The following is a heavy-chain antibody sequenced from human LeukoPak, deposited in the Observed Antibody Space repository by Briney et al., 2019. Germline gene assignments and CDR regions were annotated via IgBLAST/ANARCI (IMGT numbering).Heavy chain of an antibody. CDR3: AKNHCSSTSCYLFDY. D-gene: IGHD2-2*01. Sequence: PGGSLRLSCAASGFTFSSYAMSWVRQAPGKGLEWVSAISGSGGSTYYADSVKGRFTISRDNSKNTLYLQMNSLRAEDTAVYYCAKNHCSSTSCYLFDYWGQGTLVTVSS. V-gene: IGHV3-23*01. J-gene: IGHJ4*02. CDR1: GFTFSSYA. CDR2: ISGSGGST.